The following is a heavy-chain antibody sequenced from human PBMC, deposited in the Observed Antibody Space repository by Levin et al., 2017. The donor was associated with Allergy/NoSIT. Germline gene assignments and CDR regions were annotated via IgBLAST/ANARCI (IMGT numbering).Heavy chain of an antibody. CDR3: ARRAPMLRAFDS. Sequence: SQTLSLTCTVSGGSISSSSYYWGWIRQPPGKGLEWIGSIYYSGSTYYNPSLKSRVTISVDTSKNQFSLKLSSVTAADTAVYYCARRAPMLRAFDSWGQGTMVTVSS. V-gene: IGHV4-39*01. J-gene: IGHJ3*02. D-gene: IGHD3-10*02. CDR2: IYYSGST. CDR1: GGSISSSSYY.